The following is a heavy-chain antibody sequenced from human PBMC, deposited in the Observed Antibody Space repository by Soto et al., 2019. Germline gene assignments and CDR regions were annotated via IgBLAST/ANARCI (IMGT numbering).Heavy chain of an antibody. CDR1: GFTFSIYS. D-gene: IGHD5-18*01. CDR3: ARELGIQWNV. Sequence: LRLSCAASGFTFSIYSMNWVRQAPGKGLEWVSSISSSSSYIYYADSVKGRFTISRDNAKNSLYLQMNSLRAEDTAVYYCARELGIQWNVWGQGTTVTVSS. J-gene: IGHJ6*02. CDR2: ISSSSSYI. V-gene: IGHV3-21*01.